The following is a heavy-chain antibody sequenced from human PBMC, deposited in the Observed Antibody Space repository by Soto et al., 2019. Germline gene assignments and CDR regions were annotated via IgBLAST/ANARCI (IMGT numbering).Heavy chain of an antibody. CDR2: INPSGGST. V-gene: IGHV1-46*03. D-gene: IGHD6-19*01. J-gene: IGHJ4*02. Sequence: ASVKVSCKASGYTFTSYYMHRVRQAPGQGLEWMGIINPSGGSTSYAQKFQGRVTMTRDTSTSTVYMELSSLRSEDTAVYYCARELTVGPSSGCIFCWGQGTMVTVSS. CDR3: ARELTVGPSSGCIFC. CDR1: GYTFTSYY.